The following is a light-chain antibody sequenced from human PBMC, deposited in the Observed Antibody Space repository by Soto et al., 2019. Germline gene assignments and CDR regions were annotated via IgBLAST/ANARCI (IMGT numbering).Light chain of an antibody. CDR2: AAS. V-gene: IGKV3-20*01. CDR1: QTVSSSS. Sequence: EIVLTQSPGTLSLSPGERATLLCRASQTVSSSSLAWYQQRPGQAPKLLIYAASSRATGIPDRFSGSGCGTDFTLTISRLDPEDFAVYYCQQYGTPPVTFGQGTKVEIK. CDR3: QQYGTPPVT. J-gene: IGKJ1*01.